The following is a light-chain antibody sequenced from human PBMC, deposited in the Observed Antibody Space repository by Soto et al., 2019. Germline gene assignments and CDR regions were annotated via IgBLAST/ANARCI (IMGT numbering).Light chain of an antibody. CDR2: GAS. CDR1: QSVSRSY. CDR3: QQYDSSAYT. V-gene: IGKV3-20*01. Sequence: EIVLTQSPGTLSLSPVERATLSCRASQSVSRSYLAWYQQKPGQAPRLLIYGASSRPTGVPDRFSGSGSGTDFTLTISSLEPEDFAEYYCQQYDSSAYTFGEGTKLEIK. J-gene: IGKJ2*01.